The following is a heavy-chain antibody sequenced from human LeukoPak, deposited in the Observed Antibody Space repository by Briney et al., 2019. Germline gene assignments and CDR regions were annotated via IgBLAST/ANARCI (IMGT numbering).Heavy chain of an antibody. Sequence: PSETLSLTCSVSGSSISSGHYGGWIRQPPGKGLEWIASIYHSGGRFETGSTHYSPSLKSRVTISVDTSKNQLSLMMTSVTAADTAVYYCARNSSGSSFDRWGQGTLVTVSS. D-gene: IGHD6-19*01. V-gene: IGHV4-38-2*02. CDR3: ARNSSGSSFDR. J-gene: IGHJ4*02. CDR2: IYHSGGRFETGST. CDR1: GSSISSGHY.